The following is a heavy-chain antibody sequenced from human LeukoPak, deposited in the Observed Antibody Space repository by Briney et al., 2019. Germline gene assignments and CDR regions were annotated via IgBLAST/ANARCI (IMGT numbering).Heavy chain of an antibody. CDR3: ARVYLYYDSSALGENDY. Sequence: GGSLRLSCAASGFTFSSYEINWVRQAPGKGLEWVSYISSSGSTIYYADSVKGRFTISRDNAKNSLYLQMNSLRAEDTAVYYCARVYLYYDSSALGENDYWGQGTLVTVSS. CDR2: ISSSGSTI. CDR1: GFTFSSYE. J-gene: IGHJ4*02. D-gene: IGHD3-22*01. V-gene: IGHV3-48*03.